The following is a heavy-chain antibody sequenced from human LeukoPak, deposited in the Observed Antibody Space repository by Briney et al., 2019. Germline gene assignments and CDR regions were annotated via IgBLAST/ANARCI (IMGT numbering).Heavy chain of an antibody. J-gene: IGHJ5*02. V-gene: IGHV4-59*12. CDR3: ARGVVVVPAAFAGWFDP. CDR1: GGSISSYY. CDR2: IYYSGST. Sequence: PSETLSLTCPVSGGSISSYYWSWIRQPPGKGLEWIGYIYYSGSTNYNPSLKSRVTISVDKSKNQFSLKLSSVTAADTAVYYCARGVVVVPAAFAGWFDPWGQGTLVTVSS. D-gene: IGHD2-2*01.